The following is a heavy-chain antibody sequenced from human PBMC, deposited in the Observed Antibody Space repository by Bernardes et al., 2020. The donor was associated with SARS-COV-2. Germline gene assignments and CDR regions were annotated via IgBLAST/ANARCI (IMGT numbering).Heavy chain of an antibody. CDR1: GGSISSYY. CDR2: IYSSGST. CDR3: AREGYYDSSGYYHHDAFDI. D-gene: IGHD3-22*01. Sequence: SETLSLTCTVSGGSISSYYWSWIRQPAGKGLEWIGRIYSSGSTDHNPSLKSRVSISVDTSKNQFSQKLSSVTAADTAVYYCAREGYYDSSGYYHHDAFDIWGQGTMVTVSS. J-gene: IGHJ3*02. V-gene: IGHV4-4*07.